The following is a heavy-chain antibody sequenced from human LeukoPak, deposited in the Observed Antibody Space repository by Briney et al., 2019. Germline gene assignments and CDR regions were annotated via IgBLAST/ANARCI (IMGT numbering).Heavy chain of an antibody. CDR1: GFTFSSYA. J-gene: IGHJ4*02. CDR3: AIYVDIVATIDY. V-gene: IGHV3-23*01. CDR2: ISGSGGST. Sequence: PGGSLRLSCAASGFTFSSYAMSWVRQAPGKGLEWVSAISGSGGSTYYADSVEGRFTISRDNSKNTLYLQMNSLRAEDTAVYYCAIYVDIVATIDYWGQGTLVTVSS. D-gene: IGHD5-12*01.